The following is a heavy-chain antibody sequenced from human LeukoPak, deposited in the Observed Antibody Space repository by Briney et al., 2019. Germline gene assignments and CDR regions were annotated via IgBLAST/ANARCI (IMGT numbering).Heavy chain of an antibody. D-gene: IGHD3-10*01. CDR3: ARTSNYYGSGSSPQYYFDY. CDR2: IYTGNGKT. J-gene: IGHJ4*02. Sequence: ESSVTVSCKSSGYTFTSYAMHWVRQAPAQRLEWMGWIYTGNGKTKYSQKFQGRVTITRDTSASTAYMELSSLRSEDTAVYYCARTSNYYGSGSSPQYYFDYWGQGTLVTVSS. V-gene: IGHV1-3*04. CDR1: GYTFTSYA.